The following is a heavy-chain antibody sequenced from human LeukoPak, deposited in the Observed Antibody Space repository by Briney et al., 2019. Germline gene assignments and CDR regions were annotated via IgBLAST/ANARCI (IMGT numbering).Heavy chain of an antibody. V-gene: IGHV3-21*03. J-gene: IGHJ4*02. CDR2: ITSSSNYI. CDR1: GFTFSSYN. CDR3: ARDCWDYGSGSYCGIDY. D-gene: IGHD3-10*01. Sequence: GGSLRLSCAASGFTFSSYNMNWVCQAPGKGLEWVSSITSSSNYIYYADSVKGRFTISRDNAKNSLYLQMNSLRAEDTTVYYCARDCWDYGSGSYCGIDYWGQGTLVTVSS.